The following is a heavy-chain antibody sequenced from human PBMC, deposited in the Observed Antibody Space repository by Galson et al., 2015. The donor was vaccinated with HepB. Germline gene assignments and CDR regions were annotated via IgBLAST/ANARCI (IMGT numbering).Heavy chain of an antibody. Sequence: SLRLSCAASGFTFSSYGMHWVRQAPGKGLEWVAAFSYGGGNRYYADSVKGRFTISRDNSKNTLYLQMNSLRPEDTAAYYCAKDSGGNSGNLNYWGQGTLVTVSS. J-gene: IGHJ4*02. CDR3: AKDSGGNSGNLNY. D-gene: IGHD4-23*01. V-gene: IGHV3-30*18. CDR1: GFTFSSYG. CDR2: FSYGGGNR.